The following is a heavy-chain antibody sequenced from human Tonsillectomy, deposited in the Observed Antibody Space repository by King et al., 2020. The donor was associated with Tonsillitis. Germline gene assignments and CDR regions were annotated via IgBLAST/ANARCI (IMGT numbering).Heavy chain of an antibody. D-gene: IGHD4-11*01. CDR2: INPNSGGT. Sequence: VQLVQSGAEVKKPGASVKVSCKASGYTFNGHYMHWVRQAPGQGLEWMGWINPNSGGTNYAQKFLGRVTMTRDTSISTAYMELSRLRSDDTAVYYWARETSRPDYSDYEGGFDPCGQGTLVTVS. CDR3: ARETSRPDYSDYEGGFDP. V-gene: IGHV1-2*02. J-gene: IGHJ5*02. CDR1: GYTFNGHY.